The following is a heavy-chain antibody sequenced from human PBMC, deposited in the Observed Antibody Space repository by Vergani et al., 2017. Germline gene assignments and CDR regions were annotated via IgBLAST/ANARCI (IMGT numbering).Heavy chain of an antibody. CDR1: GGSVSSGDYY. CDR3: AGSRVGVTIFDS. J-gene: IGHJ4*02. CDR2: VYTTGIT. V-gene: IGHV4-61*02. D-gene: IGHD1-26*01. Sequence: QLQLQESGPGLVKPTQTLSLTCAVSGGSVSSGDYYWSWIRQPAGKGLEWIGRVYTTGITKYNPSLNSRVSISVETSKNQFSLNLNSVTAADTAVYYCAGSRVGVTIFDSWGQGTLVTVSS.